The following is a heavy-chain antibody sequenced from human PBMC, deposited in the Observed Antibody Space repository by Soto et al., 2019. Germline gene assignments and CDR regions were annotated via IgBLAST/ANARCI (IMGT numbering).Heavy chain of an antibody. J-gene: IGHJ4*02. CDR2: ISYDGSNK. D-gene: IGHD3-22*01. CDR1: GFTFSSYA. CDR3: ARVSPPYYYDSSGCYDY. V-gene: IGHV3-30-3*01. Sequence: PGGSLRLSCAASGFTFSSYAMHWVRQAPGKGLEWVAVISYDGSNKYYADSVKGRFTISRDDSKNTLYPQMNSLRAEDTAVYYCARVSPPYYYDSSGCYDYWGQGTLVTVSS.